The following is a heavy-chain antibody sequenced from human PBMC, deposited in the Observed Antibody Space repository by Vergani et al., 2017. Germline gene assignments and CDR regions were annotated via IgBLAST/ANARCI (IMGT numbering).Heavy chain of an antibody. CDR2: INHSGST. J-gene: IGHJ2*01. CDR3: ARGQAKSSSWPGFRRGYFDL. CDR1: GGSFSGYY. V-gene: IGHV4-34*01. D-gene: IGHD6-13*01. Sequence: QVQLQQWGAGLLKPSETLSLTCAVYGGSFSGYYWSWIRQPPGKGLEWIGEINHSGSTNYNPSLKSRVTISVDTSKNQFSLKLSSVTAADTAVYYCARGQAKSSSWPGFRRGYFDLWGRGTLVTVSS.